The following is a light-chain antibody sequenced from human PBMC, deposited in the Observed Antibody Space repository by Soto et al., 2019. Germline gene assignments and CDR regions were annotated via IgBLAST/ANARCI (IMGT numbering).Light chain of an antibody. CDR1: RYNIGNNY. CDR3: GTWDSSLTAVI. Sequence: QSVLTQPPSVSAAPGQKVTISCSGSRYNIGNNYVSWYQQLPGTAPKLLISDNNKRPSGIPDRFSGSKSGTSATLGITGLQTGDEADYYCGTWDSSLTAVIFGGGTKLTVL. V-gene: IGLV1-51*01. J-gene: IGLJ2*01. CDR2: DNN.